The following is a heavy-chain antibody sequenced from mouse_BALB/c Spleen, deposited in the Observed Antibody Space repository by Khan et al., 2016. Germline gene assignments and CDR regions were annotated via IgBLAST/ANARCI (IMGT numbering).Heavy chain of an antibody. CDR2: IDPANGNT. CDR1: GFNIKDTY. Sequence: VQLQQSGAELVKPGASVKLSCTASGFNIKDTYMHWVKQRPEQGLEWIGKIDPANGNTKYDPKFQGKATITADTSSNTAYLQLSSLTSEDTAVYYCARPLTGTSGFAYWGQGTLVTVSA. V-gene: IGHV14-3*02. J-gene: IGHJ3*01. CDR3: ARPLTGTSGFAY. D-gene: IGHD4-1*01.